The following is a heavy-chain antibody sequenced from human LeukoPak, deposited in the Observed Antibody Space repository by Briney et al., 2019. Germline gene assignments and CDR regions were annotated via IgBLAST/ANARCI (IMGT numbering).Heavy chain of an antibody. CDR3: AKRSGINYGFFGS. Sequence: QPGGSLRLSCAASRFTFSNYAMSWVRQAPGKGLEWVSAITGNGDYTDYADSVKGRFTISRDNSKNTAYLQMNSLRSEDTAVYYCAKRSGINYGFFGSWGQGTLVTVSS. V-gene: IGHV3-23*01. D-gene: IGHD1-26*01. CDR1: RFTFSNYA. J-gene: IGHJ4*02. CDR2: ITGNGDYT.